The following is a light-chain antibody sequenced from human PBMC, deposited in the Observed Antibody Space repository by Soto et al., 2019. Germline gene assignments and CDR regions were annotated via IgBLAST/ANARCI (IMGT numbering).Light chain of an antibody. CDR1: SSDVGGYNY. CDR3: TSYTSSSTVV. V-gene: IGLV2-14*01. J-gene: IGLJ3*02. CDR2: EVS. Sequence: QSALTQPASVSGSPGQSITISCTGTSSDVGGYNYVSWYQQYPGRAPKLMMFEVSNRPSGVSIRFSGSKSGNTASLTISGLQAEDEADYYCTSYTSSSTVVFGGGTKVTVL.